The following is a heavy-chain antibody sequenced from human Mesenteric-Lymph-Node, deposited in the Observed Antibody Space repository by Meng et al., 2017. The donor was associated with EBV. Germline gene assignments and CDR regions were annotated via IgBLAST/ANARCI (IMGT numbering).Heavy chain of an antibody. Sequence: QVQLQQWGAGLLKPSETLSLTCAVYGGSFSGQYWSWIRQPPGKGLEWIGELNRSGNTNYNPFFKGRVTISVDTSKNQFSLKLSSVTAADTAVYYCAREDIPEYWGQGTLVTVSS. CDR1: GGSFSGQY. J-gene: IGHJ4*02. V-gene: IGHV4-34*01. CDR3: AREDIPEY. D-gene: IGHD2-15*01. CDR2: LNRSGNT.